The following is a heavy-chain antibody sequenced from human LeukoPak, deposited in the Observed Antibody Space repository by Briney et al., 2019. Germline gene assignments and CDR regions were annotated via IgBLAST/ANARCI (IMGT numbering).Heavy chain of an antibody. J-gene: IGHJ5*02. D-gene: IGHD4-17*01. CDR2: ISGSGGST. CDR1: GFTFSSYG. CDR3: ARDRSDYGDYWFDP. Sequence: GGTLRLSCAASGFTFSSYGMSWVRQAPGKGLEWVSAISGSGGSTYYADSVKGRFTISRDNAKNTLYLQMNSLRAEDTAVYYCARDRSDYGDYWFDPWGQGTLVTVSS. V-gene: IGHV3-23*01.